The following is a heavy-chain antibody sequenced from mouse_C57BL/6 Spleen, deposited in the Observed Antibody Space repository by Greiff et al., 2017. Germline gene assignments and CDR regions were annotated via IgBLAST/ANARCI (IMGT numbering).Heavy chain of an antibody. D-gene: IGHD2-3*01. Sequence: EVQGVESGGGLVKPGGSLKLSCAASGFTFSDYGMHWVRQAPEKGLEWVAYISSGSSTIYYADTVKGRFNISRDNAKNTLFLQMTRLRSEDTAMYYCARQGDDGNYSYAMDYWGQGTSVTVSS. J-gene: IGHJ4*01. V-gene: IGHV5-17*01. CDR3: ARQGDDGNYSYAMDY. CDR2: ISSGSSTI. CDR1: GFTFSDYG.